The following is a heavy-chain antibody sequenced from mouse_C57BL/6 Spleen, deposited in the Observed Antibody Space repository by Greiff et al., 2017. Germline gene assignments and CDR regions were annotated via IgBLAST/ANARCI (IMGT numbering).Heavy chain of an antibody. CDR3: ASTNWDDVDY. CDR1: GFNIKTTY. V-gene: IGHV14-3*01. J-gene: IGHJ2*01. Sequence: VQLKQSVAELVRPGASVKLSCTASGFNIKTTYMHWVQQRPEQGLAWIGRLDPATGNTQYAPTFPGKAPLTAATSAKTADQKLSSLTSEDTVSYDCASTNWDDVDYWGQGTTLTVSS. D-gene: IGHD4-1*01. CDR2: LDPATGNT.